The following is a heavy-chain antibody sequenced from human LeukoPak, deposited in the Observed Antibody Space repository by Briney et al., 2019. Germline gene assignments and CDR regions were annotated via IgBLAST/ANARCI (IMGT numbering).Heavy chain of an antibody. D-gene: IGHD3-22*01. V-gene: IGHV4-39*07. Sequence: SETLSLTCTVSGGSISSSSYYWGWIRQPPGKGLEWIGSIYYSGSTYYNPSLKSRVTISVDTSKNQFSLKLSSVTAADTAVYYCARGTVYYYDSSGYYPFDYWGQGTLVTVSS. CDR1: GGSISSSSYY. CDR2: IYYSGST. J-gene: IGHJ4*02. CDR3: ARGTVYYYDSSGYYPFDY.